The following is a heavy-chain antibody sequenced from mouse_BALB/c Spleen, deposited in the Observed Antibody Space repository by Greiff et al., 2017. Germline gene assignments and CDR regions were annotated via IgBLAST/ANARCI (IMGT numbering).Heavy chain of an antibody. CDR1: GYEFSSSW. CDR3: ARRPTDYWDY. J-gene: IGHJ2*01. CDR2: IYPGDGDT. Sequence: QVQLQQSGAELVRPGSSVKISCTASGYEFSSSWMNWVKQRPGQGLEWIGRIYPGDGDTNYNGKFKGKATLTADKSSSTAYMQLSSLTSEDSAVYVCARRPTDYWDYWGQGTTLTVSA. V-gene: IGHV1-80*01.